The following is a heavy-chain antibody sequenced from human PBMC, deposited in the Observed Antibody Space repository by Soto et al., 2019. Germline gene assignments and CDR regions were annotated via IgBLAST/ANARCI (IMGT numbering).Heavy chain of an antibody. CDR3: ARGRDYLGGDFDY. V-gene: IGHV3-30-3*01. Sequence: QVQLVESGGGVVQPGRSLRLSCTASGFTFSNYGMHWVRQAPGKGLKRVAVISYDGSNKYYADSVKGRFTISRDNSKNTLYLQMNSLRAEDTAVYYCARGRDYLGGDFDYWGQGTLVTVSS. D-gene: IGHD3-16*01. CDR2: ISYDGSNK. CDR1: GFTFSNYG. J-gene: IGHJ4*02.